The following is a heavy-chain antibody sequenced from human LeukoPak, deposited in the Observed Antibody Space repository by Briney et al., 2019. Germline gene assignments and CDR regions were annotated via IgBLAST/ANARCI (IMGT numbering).Heavy chain of an antibody. CDR2: ISDSGNT. CDR3: AKAPVTTCRGAYCYPFDY. J-gene: IGHJ4*02. V-gene: IGHV3-23*01. Sequence: GGSLRLSCAASGFIFSDYAMSWVRQAPGRGLEWVSAISDSGNTYHADSVKGRFIISRDSSKNTLFLQMNRLRPEDAAVYYCAKAPVTTCRGAYCYPFDYWGQGTLVTVSS. D-gene: IGHD2-21*01. CDR1: GFIFSDYA.